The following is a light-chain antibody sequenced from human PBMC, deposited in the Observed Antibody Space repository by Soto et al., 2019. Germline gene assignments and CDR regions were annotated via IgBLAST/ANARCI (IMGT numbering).Light chain of an antibody. J-gene: IGKJ1*01. CDR1: QSVSSSD. V-gene: IGKV3-20*01. Sequence: EIVLTQSPGTLSLSPGERATLSCRASQSVSSSDLAWYQQKPGQAPRLIIYGASSRATGIPDRFSGSGSGIDFNLTISRLEPEDFAVYYCQQYGSSRTFGQGTKVEIK. CDR3: QQYGSSRT. CDR2: GAS.